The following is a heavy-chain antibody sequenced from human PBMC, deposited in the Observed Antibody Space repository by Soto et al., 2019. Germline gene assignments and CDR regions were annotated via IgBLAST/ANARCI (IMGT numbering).Heavy chain of an antibody. Sequence: GGSLRLSCVASGFSLNSYGMSWVRQAPGKGLEWVSGISGSGDNTYYADSVKGRFTISRDNSKNTLYLQVNSLRAEDTAIYHCARAYCGGNCYYELDYWGQGT. CDR1: GFSLNSYG. V-gene: IGHV3-23*01. D-gene: IGHD2-21*02. CDR3: ARAYCGGNCYYELDY. CDR2: ISGSGDNT. J-gene: IGHJ4*02.